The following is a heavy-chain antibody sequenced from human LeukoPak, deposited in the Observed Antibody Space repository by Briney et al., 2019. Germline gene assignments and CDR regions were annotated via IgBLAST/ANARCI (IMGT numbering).Heavy chain of an antibody. D-gene: IGHD6-19*01. Sequence: GSSVKVSCKASGYTFTRYGISWVRQAPAQGLEWMGWISVYSGNTNYAQKLQGRVTMTIDTSTSTAYMELRSLRSDDTAVYYCAGVGEPSRLHRSGWYKDWGQGTLVTVSS. CDR1: GYTFTRYG. V-gene: IGHV1-18*01. CDR3: AGVGEPSRLHRSGWYKD. J-gene: IGHJ4*02. CDR2: ISVYSGNT.